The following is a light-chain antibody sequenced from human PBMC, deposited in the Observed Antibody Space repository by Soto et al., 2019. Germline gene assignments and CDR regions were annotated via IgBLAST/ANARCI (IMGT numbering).Light chain of an antibody. Sequence: EIVLTQSPGTLSLSPGERATLSCRASQSITNNYLAWYQQKPGQAPRLLIYGASSRVTGIPDRFSGSGSGTHFTLTISRLEPEDFAVYYCQQYGSSPITFGQGTRLE. CDR3: QQYGSSPIT. J-gene: IGKJ5*01. V-gene: IGKV3-20*01. CDR1: QSITNNY. CDR2: GAS.